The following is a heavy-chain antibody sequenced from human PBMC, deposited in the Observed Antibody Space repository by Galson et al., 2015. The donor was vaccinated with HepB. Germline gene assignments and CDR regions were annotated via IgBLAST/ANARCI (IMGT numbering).Heavy chain of an antibody. V-gene: IGHV3-23*01. J-gene: IGHJ4*02. CDR1: GFRFTKSS. D-gene: IGHD2-21*02. Sequence: SLRLSCATSGFRFTKSSMSWVRQAPGKGLQWVSAITAGGENTNYADSVKGRFTTSRDSSSNTVFLLMTRLRVDDTAVYYCAKAANLGATAQYFDYLGQGTLVTVSS. CDR2: ITAGGENT. CDR3: AKAANLGATAQYFDY.